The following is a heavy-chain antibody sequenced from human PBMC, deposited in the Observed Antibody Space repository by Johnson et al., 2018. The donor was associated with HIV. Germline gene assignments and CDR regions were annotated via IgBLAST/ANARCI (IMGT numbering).Heavy chain of an antibody. D-gene: IGHD2-15*01. V-gene: IGHV3-30*02. CDR1: GFTFSSYG. CDR3: ARGGYCSGGRCYSIHAFDI. Sequence: QVQLVESGGGVVQPGGSLRLSCAASGFTFSSYGMHWVRQAPGKGLEWVAFIRYDGSNKYYADSVKGRFTIYRDNAKNSLYMQMSSLRAEDTAMYYCARGGYCSGGRCYSIHAFDIWGQGTMVTVSS. CDR2: IRYDGSNK. J-gene: IGHJ3*02.